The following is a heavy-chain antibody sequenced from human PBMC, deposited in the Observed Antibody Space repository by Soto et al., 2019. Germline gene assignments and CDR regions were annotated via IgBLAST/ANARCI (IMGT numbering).Heavy chain of an antibody. D-gene: IGHD6-13*01. CDR3: ATNPYSGSSGVTFNWFDP. CDR1: GYSFTSYW. Sequence: EVQLVQSGAEVKKPGESLRISCKGSGYSFTSYWISWVRQMPGKGLEWMGRIDPSDSYTNYSPSFQGHVTISADKSISTAYLQWSSLKASDTAMYYCATNPYSGSSGVTFNWFDPWGQGTLVTVSS. J-gene: IGHJ5*02. CDR2: IDPSDSYT. V-gene: IGHV5-10-1*03.